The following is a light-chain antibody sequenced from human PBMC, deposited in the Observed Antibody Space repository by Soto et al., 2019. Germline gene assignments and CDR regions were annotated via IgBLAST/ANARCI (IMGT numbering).Light chain of an antibody. CDR3: AAWDDSLSGWV. J-gene: IGLJ3*02. V-gene: IGLV1-47*01. CDR1: SSNIGNNY. CDR2: KSN. Sequence: QSVLTQPPSVSAAPGQKVTISCSGSSSNIGNNYVSWYQQLPGTAPKLLMYKSNLRPSGVPDRFSGSKSGTSASLAISGLRSEDEADYHCAAWDDSLSGWVFGGGTKLTVL.